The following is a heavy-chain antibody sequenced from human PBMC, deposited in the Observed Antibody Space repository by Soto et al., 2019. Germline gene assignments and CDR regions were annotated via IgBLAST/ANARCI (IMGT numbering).Heavy chain of an antibody. CDR3: ARAVESGPWVGGMDV. CDR2: IYYSGST. V-gene: IGHV4-30-4*01. D-gene: IGHD3-3*01. Sequence: PSETLSLTCTVSGGSISSGDYYWSWIRQPPGKGLEWIGYIYYSGSTYYNPSLKRRVTISVDTSKNQFSLKLSSVTAADTAVYYCARAVESGPWVGGMDVWGQGTTVTVSS. J-gene: IGHJ6*02. CDR1: GGSISSGDYY.